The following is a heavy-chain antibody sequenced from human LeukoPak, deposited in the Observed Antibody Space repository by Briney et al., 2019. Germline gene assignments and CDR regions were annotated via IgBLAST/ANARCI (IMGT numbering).Heavy chain of an antibody. Sequence: GGSLRLSCAAYGFTFSSFNMNWVRQAPGKGPEWVSYISRSSAYIHYADSVRGRFAISRDNAKNSLYLQMNSLRAEDTAIYYCARVWQDYSNADYWGQGTLVTVSS. CDR3: ARVWQDYSNADY. CDR1: GFTFSSFN. J-gene: IGHJ4*02. CDR2: ISRSSAYI. D-gene: IGHD4-11*01. V-gene: IGHV3-21*05.